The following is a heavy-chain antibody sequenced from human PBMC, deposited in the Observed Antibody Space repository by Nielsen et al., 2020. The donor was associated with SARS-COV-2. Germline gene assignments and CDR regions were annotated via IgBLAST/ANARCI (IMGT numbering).Heavy chain of an antibody. CDR1: GGSFSGYY. D-gene: IGHD2-2*01. J-gene: IGHJ6*03. CDR2: INHSGST. CDR3: ARGYRYCSSTSCFNYYYYYMDV. Sequence: SETLSLTCAVYGGSFSGYYWSWIRQPPGKGLEWIGEINHSGSTNYNPSLKSRVTISVDTSKNQFSLKLSSVTAADTAVYYCARGYRYCSSTSCFNYYYYYMDVWGKGTTVTVSS. V-gene: IGHV4-34*01.